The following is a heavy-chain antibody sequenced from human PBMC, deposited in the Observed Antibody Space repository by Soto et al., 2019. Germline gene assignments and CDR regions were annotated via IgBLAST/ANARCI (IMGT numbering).Heavy chain of an antibody. J-gene: IGHJ4*02. D-gene: IGHD6-19*01. CDR3: THTSGHSSTGADN. CDR2: IFWDDDA. V-gene: IGHV2-5*02. Sequence: QITLRESGPALVKPTQTLTLTCTFSGFSLSTNGVAVGWIRHPPGTALEWLALIFWDDDAPYSPSLKSRRTITQDTSKNQVVLIMTTMDPVDTGTYYCTHTSGHSSTGADNWGQGTQVTVSS. CDR1: GFSLSTNGVA.